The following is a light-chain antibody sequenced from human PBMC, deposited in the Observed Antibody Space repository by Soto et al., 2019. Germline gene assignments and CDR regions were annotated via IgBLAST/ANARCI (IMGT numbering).Light chain of an antibody. Sequence: EIVLTQSPGTLSLSPGERATLSCRASQSVSSSYLAWYQQKPGQAPRLLIYGASSRATGIPDRFSGSGSGTDFTLTISRLEPEYFAVYYCQPYDSSPLTFGGGTKVEIK. V-gene: IGKV3-20*01. J-gene: IGKJ4*01. CDR2: GAS. CDR3: QPYDSSPLT. CDR1: QSVSSSY.